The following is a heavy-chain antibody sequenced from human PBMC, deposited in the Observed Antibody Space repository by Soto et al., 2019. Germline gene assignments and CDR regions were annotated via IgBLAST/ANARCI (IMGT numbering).Heavy chain of an antibody. V-gene: IGHV6-1*01. D-gene: IGHD6-13*01. J-gene: IGHJ6*02. CDR1: GDSVSSNSAA. CDR2: TYYRSKWYN. Sequence: SQTLSLTCAISGDSVSSNSAAWNWIRQSPSRGLEWLGRTYYRSKWYNDYAVSVKSRITINPDTSKNQFSLQLNSVTPEDTAVYYCATGKKEQLGYYYGMDVWGQGTTVTVSS. CDR3: ATGKKEQLGYYYGMDV.